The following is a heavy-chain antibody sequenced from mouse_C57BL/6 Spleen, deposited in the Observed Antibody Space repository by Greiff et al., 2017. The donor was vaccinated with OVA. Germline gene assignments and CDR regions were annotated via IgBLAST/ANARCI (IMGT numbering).Heavy chain of an antibody. D-gene: IGHD1-1*01. V-gene: IGHV1-7*01. J-gene: IGHJ2*01. Sequence: QVQLQQSGAELAKPGASVKLSCKASGYTFTSYWMHWVKQRPGQGLEWIGYINPSSGYTKYNQKFKDKATLTADKSSSTAYVPLSSLPYEDSAFSYCARVGSTVVSTFAYWGQGTPLTVSS. CDR1: GYTFTSYW. CDR2: INPSSGYT. CDR3: ARVGSTVVSTFAY.